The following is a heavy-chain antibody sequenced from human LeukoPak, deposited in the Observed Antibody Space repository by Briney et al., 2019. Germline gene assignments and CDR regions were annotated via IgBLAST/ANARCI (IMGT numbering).Heavy chain of an antibody. J-gene: IGHJ4*02. CDR3: AKADGYCSSTSCQYFDY. CDR2: ISYDGSNK. Sequence: GGSLRLSCAASGFTFSDYYMSWIRQAPGKGLEWVAVISYDGSNKYYADSVKGRFTISRDNSKNTLYLQMNSLRAEDTAVYYCAKADGYCSSTSCQYFDYWGQGTLVTVSS. CDR1: GFTFSDYY. V-gene: IGHV3-30*18. D-gene: IGHD2-2*03.